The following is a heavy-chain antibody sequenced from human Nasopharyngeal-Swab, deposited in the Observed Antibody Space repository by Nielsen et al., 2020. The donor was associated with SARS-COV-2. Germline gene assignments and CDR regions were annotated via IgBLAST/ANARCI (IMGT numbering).Heavy chain of an antibody. J-gene: IGHJ4*02. CDR3: ARLKESSGSSCIFDY. D-gene: IGHD2-15*01. CDR1: GYTFTDYY. Sequence: ASVKVSCKTSGYTFTDYYIHWVRQAPGQGLEWMGGINPGSGDTYYAQKFQGRVTMTGDTSITTAYMELSRLTSDDTAVYYCARLKESSGSSCIFDYLGQGTLVTVSS. V-gene: IGHV1-2*02. CDR2: INPGSGDT.